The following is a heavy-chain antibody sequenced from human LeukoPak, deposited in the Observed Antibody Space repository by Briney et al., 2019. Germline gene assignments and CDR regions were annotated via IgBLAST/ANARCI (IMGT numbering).Heavy chain of an antibody. V-gene: IGHV5-51*01. CDR1: GYSFTSYW. J-gene: IGHJ1*01. CDR2: IYPGDSDT. D-gene: IGHD3-22*01. CDR3: ARTKYYYDSSGPEYFQH. Sequence: GESLKISCKGSGYSFTSYWIGWVRQMPGKGLEWMGIIYPGDSDTRYSPSFQGQVTISADKSISTAYLQWSSLKASDTAMYYCARTKYYYDSSGPEYFQHWGQGTLVTVSS.